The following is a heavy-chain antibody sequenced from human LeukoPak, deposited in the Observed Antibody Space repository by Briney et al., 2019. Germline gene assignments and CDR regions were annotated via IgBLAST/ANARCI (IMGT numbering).Heavy chain of an antibody. CDR2: INDDGSSI. V-gene: IGHV3-74*01. J-gene: IGHJ4*02. CDR3: ARGIAAAQRFDY. D-gene: IGHD6-13*01. CDR1: GFTFSSYW. Sequence: GGSLRLSCAASGFTFSSYWMHWVRQVPGKGLVWVSRINDDGSSISYADSVRGRFTISRDNAKNTLYLQMNSLSAEDTAVYYCARGIAAAQRFDYWGQGTLVTVSS.